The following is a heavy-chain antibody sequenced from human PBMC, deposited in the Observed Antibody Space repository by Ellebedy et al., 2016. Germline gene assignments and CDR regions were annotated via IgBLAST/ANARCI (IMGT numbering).Heavy chain of an antibody. D-gene: IGHD2-2*01. CDR2: IYHSGST. V-gene: IGHV4-4*02. CDR3: ARVEIVVVPAVAHYYYYGMDV. CDR1: GGSISSSNW. J-gene: IGHJ6*02. Sequence: SETLSLXXAVSGGSISSSNWWSWVRQPPGKGLEWIGEIYHSGSTNYNPSLKSRVTISVDKSKNQFSLKLSSVTAADTAVYYCARVEIVVVPAVAHYYYYGMDVWGQGTTVTVSS.